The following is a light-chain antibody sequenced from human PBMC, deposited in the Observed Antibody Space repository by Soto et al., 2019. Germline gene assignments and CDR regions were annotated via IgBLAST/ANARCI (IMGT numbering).Light chain of an antibody. CDR2: GVT. V-gene: IGLV2-14*01. CDR1: SSDVGAYNY. J-gene: IGLJ1*01. CDR3: SSYTNINTRACV. Sequence: QSVLTQPASVSGSPGQSITISCTGTSSDVGAYNYVSWYQQYPGKAPKLMIYGVTNRPSGVSNRFSGSKSGNTASLTISGLQAEDEAEYYCSSYTNINTRACVFGTGTKLTVL.